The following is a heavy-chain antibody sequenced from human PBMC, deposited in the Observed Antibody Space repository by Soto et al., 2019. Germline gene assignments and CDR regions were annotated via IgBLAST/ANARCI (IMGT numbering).Heavy chain of an antibody. CDR2: MNPNSGNT. J-gene: IGHJ1*01. Sequence: ASVKVSCKASGYTFTSYDINWVRQATGQGLEWMGWMNPNSGNTGYAQKFQGRVTMTRNTSISTAYMELSSLRSEDTAVYYCARGLLKGYGDYEDPEYFQHWGQGTLVTVSS. CDR3: ARGLLKGYGDYEDPEYFQH. V-gene: IGHV1-8*01. D-gene: IGHD4-17*01. CDR1: GYTFTSYD.